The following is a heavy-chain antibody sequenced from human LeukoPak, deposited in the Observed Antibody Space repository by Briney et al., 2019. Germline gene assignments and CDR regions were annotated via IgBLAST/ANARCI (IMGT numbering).Heavy chain of an antibody. V-gene: IGHV3-23*01. J-gene: IGHJ4*02. CDR1: GFXFTTYA. CDR2: ISSSGRDT. Sequence: PGGSLRLSCAASGFXFTTYALSWVRQAPGGGLQWISAISSSGRDTYYTGSVKGRFTISRDNFKKTLYLQLSSLRAEDAAVYYCAKTTVSNGWYYFDYWGQGTLVTVSS. D-gene: IGHD6-19*01. CDR3: AKTTVSNGWYYFDY.